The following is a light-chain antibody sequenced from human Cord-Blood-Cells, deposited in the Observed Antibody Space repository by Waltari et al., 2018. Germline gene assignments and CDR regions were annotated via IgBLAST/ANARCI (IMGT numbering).Light chain of an antibody. J-gene: IGKJ5*01. CDR2: DAS. CDR1: QGISSA. V-gene: IGKV1D-13*01. Sequence: AIQLTQSPSSLSASVGDRVTITCRASQGISSALAWYQQKPGKAPKLLIYDASSLESGVPSRFSGSGSGTDFTLTISSLQPEDFATYYCQQFNNYPHDRITFGQGTRLEIK. CDR3: QQFNNYPHDRIT.